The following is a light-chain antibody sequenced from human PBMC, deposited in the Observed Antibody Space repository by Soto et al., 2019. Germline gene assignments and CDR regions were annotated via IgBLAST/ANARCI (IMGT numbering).Light chain of an antibody. CDR2: DAS. J-gene: IGKJ1*01. CDR3: QQRSNWPWT. Sequence: EIVLTQSPATLALSPGERATLSCRASQSVSSYLAWYQQKPGQAPRLLIYDASNRATGIPSRFRGSGSGTDFPLTIPSLAPEDFAFYSCQQRSNWPWTFGQGTKV. CDR1: QSVSSY. V-gene: IGKV3-11*01.